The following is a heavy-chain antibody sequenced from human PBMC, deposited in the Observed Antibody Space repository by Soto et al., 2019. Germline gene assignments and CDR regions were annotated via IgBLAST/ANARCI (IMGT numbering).Heavy chain of an antibody. CDR2: ISVSDAFI. CDR3: TRETVAGITGLDY. D-gene: IGHD1-20*01. CDR1: GFNVDGFA. J-gene: IGHJ4*02. V-gene: IGHV3-23*01. Sequence: GGSLRLSCAASGFNVDGFAVNWVRQAPGKGLEWVSGISVSDAFIYYADSVRGRFSISRDASENILYLQMNSLRVDDTALYYCTRETVAGITGLDYWGPGTLVTVSS.